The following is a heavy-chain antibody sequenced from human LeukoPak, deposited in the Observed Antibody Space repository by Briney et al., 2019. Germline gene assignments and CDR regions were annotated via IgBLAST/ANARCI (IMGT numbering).Heavy chain of an antibody. CDR2: INPNSGGT. V-gene: IGHV1-2*02. J-gene: IGHJ5*02. CDR1: GYTFTGYY. CDR3: ARDLNYCSSTSCYPRGFDP. D-gene: IGHD2-2*01. Sequence: EASVKVSFMASGYTFTGYYMHWVRQAPGQGLEWMGWINPNSGGTNYAQKFQGRVTMTRDTSISTAYMELSRLRSDDTAVYYCARDLNYCSSTSCYPRGFDPWGQGTLVTVSS.